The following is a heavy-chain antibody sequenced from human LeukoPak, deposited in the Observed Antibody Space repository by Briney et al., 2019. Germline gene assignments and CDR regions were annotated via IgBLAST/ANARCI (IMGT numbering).Heavy chain of an antibody. V-gene: IGHV1-69*13. CDR3: ARDRNSSSWYRYYYYMDV. D-gene: IGHD6-13*01. J-gene: IGHJ6*03. Sequence: GASVKVSCKASGYTFTSYYIHWVRQAPGQGLEWMGGIIPIFGTANYAQKFQGRVTITADESTSTAYMELSSLRSEDTAVYYCARDRNSSSWYRYYYYMDVWGKGTTVTISS. CDR1: GYTFTSYY. CDR2: IIPIFGTA.